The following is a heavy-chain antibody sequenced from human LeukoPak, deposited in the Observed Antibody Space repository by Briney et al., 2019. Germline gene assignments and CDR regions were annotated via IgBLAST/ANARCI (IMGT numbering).Heavy chain of an antibody. CDR1: GFTFSSYS. J-gene: IGHJ4*02. V-gene: IGHV3-48*02. D-gene: IGHD2/OR15-2a*01. CDR3: ARDPPFYGY. CDR2: ISSSGSPI. Sequence: GGSLRLSCAASGFTFSSYSMNWVRQAPGKGLEWVSYISSSGSPIYYADSVRGRFTISRDNAESSLYLQMDSLRDEDTAVYYCARDPPFYGYWGQGTLVTVSS.